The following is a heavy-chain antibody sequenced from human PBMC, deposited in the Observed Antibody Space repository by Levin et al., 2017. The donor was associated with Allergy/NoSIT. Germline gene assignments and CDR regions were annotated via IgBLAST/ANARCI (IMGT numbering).Heavy chain of an antibody. CDR3: TSGRYGGRG. Sequence: GGSLRLSCAASGFTFSDYYMSWIRQAPGKGLEWVSSISSSGSSIYYADSLKGRFTISRDNAKNSVYLQMSSLRADDTAVYYCTSGRYGGRGWGQGTLVTVSS. J-gene: IGHJ4*02. V-gene: IGHV3-11*01. D-gene: IGHD3-16*01. CDR2: ISSSGSSI. CDR1: GFTFSDYY.